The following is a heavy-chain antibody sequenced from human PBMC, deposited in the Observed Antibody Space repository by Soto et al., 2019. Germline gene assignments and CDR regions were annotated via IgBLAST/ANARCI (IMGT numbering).Heavy chain of an antibody. J-gene: IGHJ3*02. CDR1: RFTFSDYA. V-gene: IGHV3-23*01. D-gene: IGHD3-10*01. CDR2: IGGDGGSP. CDR3: AKDSIIRNGIYDPFDI. Sequence: GGSLRLSCAASRFTFSDYAMSWVRQAPGKGLEWVSVIGGDGGSPYYADSVKGRFTVSRDNSKNTLYLQMDSLRAEDTAVYYCAKDSIIRNGIYDPFDIWGQGTMVTVSS.